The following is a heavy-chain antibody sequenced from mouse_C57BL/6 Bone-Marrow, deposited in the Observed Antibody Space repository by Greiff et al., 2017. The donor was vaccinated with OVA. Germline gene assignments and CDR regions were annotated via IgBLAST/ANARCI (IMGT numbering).Heavy chain of an antibody. V-gene: IGHV1-64*01. CDR3: ASRDYYGSSYWYFDV. Sequence: QVQLKQPGAELVKPGASVKLSCKASGYTFTSYWMHWVKQRPGQGLEWIGMIHPNSGSTNYNEKFKSKATLTVDKSSSTAYMQLSSLTSEDSAVYYCASRDYYGSSYWYFDVWGTGTTVTVSS. CDR1: GYTFTSYW. CDR2: IHPNSGST. J-gene: IGHJ1*03. D-gene: IGHD1-1*01.